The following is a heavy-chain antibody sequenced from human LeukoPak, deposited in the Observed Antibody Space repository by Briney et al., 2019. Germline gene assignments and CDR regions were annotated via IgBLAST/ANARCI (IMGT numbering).Heavy chain of an antibody. CDR2: MNPNSGNT. V-gene: IGHV1-8*03. CDR3: ARAPGRARYYYYYMDV. CDR1: GYTFTSYD. Sequence: ASVKVSCKASGYTFTSYDINWVRQATGQGLEWMGWMNPNSGNTGYAQKFQGRVTITRNTSISTAYMELSSPRSEDTAVYYCARAPGRARYYYYYMDVWGKGTTVTVSS. J-gene: IGHJ6*03. D-gene: IGHD4/OR15-4a*01.